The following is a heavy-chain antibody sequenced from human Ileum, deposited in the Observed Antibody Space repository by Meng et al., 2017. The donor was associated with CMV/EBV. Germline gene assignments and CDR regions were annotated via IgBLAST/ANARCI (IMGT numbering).Heavy chain of an antibody. Sequence: GGSLRLSCTGSGFTFGDYAVSWVRQAPGKGLEWIASISSKAYGGSTEYAASVKGRSTISRDNAENSLYLQMNSLRAEDTAVYYCAKQYGSSSGFDHWGQGTLVTVSS. CDR2: ISSKAYGGST. D-gene: IGHD6-6*01. CDR3: AKQYGSSSGFDH. V-gene: IGHV3-49*04. CDR1: GFTFGDYA. J-gene: IGHJ4*02.